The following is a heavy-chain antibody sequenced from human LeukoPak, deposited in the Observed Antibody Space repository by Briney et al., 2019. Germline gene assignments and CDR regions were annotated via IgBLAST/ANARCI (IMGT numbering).Heavy chain of an antibody. Sequence: GGSLRLSCAASVFTFNNYAMSWVRQAPGKGLEWVSAISGTGATTYYADSVKGRFAISRDNSKNTLYLQMSSLRAEDTAVYYCAKDQRFGDLDDYRGQGTLVTVSS. CDR3: AKDQRFGDLDDY. CDR1: VFTFNNYA. V-gene: IGHV3-23*01. D-gene: IGHD3-10*01. CDR2: ISGTGATT. J-gene: IGHJ4*02.